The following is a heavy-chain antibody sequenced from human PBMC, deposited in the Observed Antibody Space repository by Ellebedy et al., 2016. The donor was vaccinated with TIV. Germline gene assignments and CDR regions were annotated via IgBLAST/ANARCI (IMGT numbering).Heavy chain of an antibody. V-gene: IGHV5-10-1*01. D-gene: IGHD5-18*01. CDR3: EFRAYGYGWADY. Sequence: PGGSLRLSCKGSGYGFTSYWISWVRQMPGKGLEWMGRIYPSDSYTKYSPSFQGHVTISADKSISTAYLQWSSLKASDTAIYYCEFRAYGYGWADYWGQGTLVTVAS. CDR2: IYPSDSYT. CDR1: GYGFTSYW. J-gene: IGHJ4*02.